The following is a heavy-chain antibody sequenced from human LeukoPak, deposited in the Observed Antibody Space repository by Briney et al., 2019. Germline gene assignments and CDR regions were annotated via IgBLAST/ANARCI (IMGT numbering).Heavy chain of an antibody. J-gene: IGHJ4*02. CDR1: GGTFSSYA. CDR2: IIPIFGTA. V-gene: IGHV1-69*13. Sequence: SVKVSCKASGGTFSSYAISWVRQAPGQGLEWMGGIIPIFGTANYAQKFQGRVTITADESTSTAYMELSSLRSEDTAVYYCARVWGRGFYDSSGYPDYWGQGTLVTVSS. CDR3: ARVWGRGFYDSSGYPDY. D-gene: IGHD3-22*01.